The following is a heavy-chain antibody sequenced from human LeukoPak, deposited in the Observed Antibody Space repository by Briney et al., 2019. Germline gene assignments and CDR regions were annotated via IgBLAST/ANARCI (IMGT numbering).Heavy chain of an antibody. Sequence: GGSLRLSCAASGFTFSSYAMSWVRQAPEKGLEWVSAISGSGGSTYYADSVKGRFTISRDNSKNTLYLQMNSLRAEDTAVYYCAKDSPMDYYYYYMDVWGKGTTVTVSS. CDR2: ISGSGGST. J-gene: IGHJ6*03. CDR3: AKDSPMDYYYYYMDV. V-gene: IGHV3-23*01. D-gene: IGHD3-10*01. CDR1: GFTFSSYA.